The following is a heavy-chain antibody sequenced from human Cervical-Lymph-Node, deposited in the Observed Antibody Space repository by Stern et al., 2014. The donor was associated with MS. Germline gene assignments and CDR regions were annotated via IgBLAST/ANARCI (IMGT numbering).Heavy chain of an antibody. D-gene: IGHD2-2*01. CDR2: ITDHDDRT. J-gene: IGHJ4*02. V-gene: IGHV3-23*04. CDR1: GFTFSSFA. CDR3: VKTTSGSWYGNS. Sequence: EVQLVESGGGLIQPGGSLRLSCAASGFTFSSFAMSWVRQAPGKALERVSSITDHDDRTYYADSVKGRFTISRDDSKDTLSLQMNSLRVEDTARYYCVKTTSGSWYGNSWGQGTLVAVSP.